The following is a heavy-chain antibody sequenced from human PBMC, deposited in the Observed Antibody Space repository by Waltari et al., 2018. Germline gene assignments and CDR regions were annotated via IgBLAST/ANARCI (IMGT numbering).Heavy chain of an antibody. CDR1: GFTFSSSW. V-gene: IGHV3-7*01. CDR3: ATGFGLDH. Sequence: EVRLVESGGGLVEPGGSLRLSCVASGFTFSSSWMAWARQAPGRGLEWVANIKYHGTATYYADSMRGRFTISRDDAKNSVYLQMDGLTADDTAVYFCATGFGLDHWGQGTLVTVSS. D-gene: IGHD3-3*01. CDR2: IKYHGTAT. J-gene: IGHJ4*02.